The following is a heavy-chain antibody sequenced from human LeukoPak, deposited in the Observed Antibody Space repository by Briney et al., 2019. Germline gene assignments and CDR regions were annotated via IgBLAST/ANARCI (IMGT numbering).Heavy chain of an antibody. J-gene: IGHJ4*02. CDR2: ISSSSSYI. V-gene: IGHV3-21*01. CDR3: ARGGQGPVTRAELDY. D-gene: IGHD4-17*01. Sequence: GGSLRLSCAASGFTFSSYSMNWVRQAPGKGLEWVSSISSSSSYIYYADSVKGRFTISRDNAKNSLYLQMNSLGAEDTAVYYCARGGQGPVTRAELDYWGQGTLVTVSS. CDR1: GFTFSSYS.